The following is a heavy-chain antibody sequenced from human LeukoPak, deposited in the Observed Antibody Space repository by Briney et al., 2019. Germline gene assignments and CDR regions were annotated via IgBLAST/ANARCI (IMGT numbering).Heavy chain of an antibody. D-gene: IGHD6-19*01. Sequence: ASVKVSCKASGYTFTNYGISWVRQAPGQGLEWMGWISVYNGNTKHPQKLQDRVTMTKDTSTSTAYMELRSLRSDDTAVYYGARDLARVAVAGTLDYWGQGTLVTVSS. CDR1: GYTFTNYG. J-gene: IGHJ4*02. CDR2: ISVYNGNT. V-gene: IGHV1-18*01. CDR3: ARDLARVAVAGTLDY.